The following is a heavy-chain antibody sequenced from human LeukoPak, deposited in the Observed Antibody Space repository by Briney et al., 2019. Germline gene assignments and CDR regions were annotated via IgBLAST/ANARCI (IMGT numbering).Heavy chain of an antibody. CDR2: IYNSGST. V-gene: IGHV4-59*01. CDR1: DGSINIYY. J-gene: IGHJ4*02. D-gene: IGHD5-18*01. CDR3: ARGYNYGAHYWFDY. Sequence: SETLSLTCTVSDGSINIYYWSWIRQAPGKGLEWIGYIYNSGSTNYNPSLRRRVTISMDTSKKHFSLRLTSVTAADTAMYYCARGYNYGAHYWFDYWGQGTLVTVSS.